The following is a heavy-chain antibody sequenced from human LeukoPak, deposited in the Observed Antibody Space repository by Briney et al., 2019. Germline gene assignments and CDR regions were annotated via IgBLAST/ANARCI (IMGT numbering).Heavy chain of an antibody. CDR3: ARSVLLWFGRREYYFDY. CDR2: IYHSGST. Sequence: SETLSLTCAVYGGSFSGYYWSWIRQPPGKGLEWIGEIYHSGSTNYNPSLKSRVTISVDKSKNQFSLKLSSVTAADTAVYYCARSVLLWFGRREYYFDYWGQGTLVTVSS. J-gene: IGHJ4*02. V-gene: IGHV4-34*01. D-gene: IGHD3-10*01. CDR1: GGSFSGYY.